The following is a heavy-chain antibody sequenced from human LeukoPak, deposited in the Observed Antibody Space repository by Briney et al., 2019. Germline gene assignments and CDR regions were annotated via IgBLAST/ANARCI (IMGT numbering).Heavy chain of an antibody. J-gene: IGHJ4*02. CDR2: IYTSGST. Sequence: SETLSLTCAVYGGSFSGYYWSWIRQPAGKGLEWIGRIYTSGSTNYNPSLKSRVTMSVDTSKNQFSLKLSSVTAADTAVYYCARGTHLGYCSGGSCYSSYYFDYWGQGTLVTVSS. D-gene: IGHD2-15*01. CDR3: ARGTHLGYCSGGSCYSSYYFDY. V-gene: IGHV4-59*10. CDR1: GGSFSGYY.